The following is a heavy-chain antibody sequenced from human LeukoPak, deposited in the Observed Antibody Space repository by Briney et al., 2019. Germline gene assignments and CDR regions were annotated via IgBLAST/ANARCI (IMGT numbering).Heavy chain of an antibody. V-gene: IGHV1-69*16. CDR1: GVTFSNNS. J-gene: IGHJ3*02. CDR2: IIPILRSA. Sequence: SVKVSCKTSGVTFSNNSITWVRQAPGQGLEWLGGIIPILRSASYAQKFRGRLRMTSDESTTTAYMELNSLSSDDTAMYFCARARTSIRFTDSFDIWSQGTLVTVSS. D-gene: IGHD2-21*01. CDR3: ARARTSIRFTDSFDI.